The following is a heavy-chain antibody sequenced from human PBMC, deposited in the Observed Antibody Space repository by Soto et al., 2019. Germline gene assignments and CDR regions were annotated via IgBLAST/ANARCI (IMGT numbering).Heavy chain of an antibody. Sequence: GGSLRLSCTVSGFAFNNYGINWVRQAPGKGLEWVSSISKSDYTYYSDSVKGRFTISRDNAKNSVSLQMNTLRVEDTAVYYCAREDSIIIPAVSDFWGQGTLVTVPQ. J-gene: IGHJ4*02. CDR2: ISKSDYT. CDR1: GFAFNNYG. D-gene: IGHD2-2*01. V-gene: IGHV3-21*01. CDR3: AREDSIIIPAVSDF.